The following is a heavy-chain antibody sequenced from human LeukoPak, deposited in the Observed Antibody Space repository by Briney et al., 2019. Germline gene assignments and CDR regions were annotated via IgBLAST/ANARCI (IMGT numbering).Heavy chain of an antibody. CDR3: ASEAYYYDSSGYYKY. Sequence: PSETLSLTCTVSGDSISSFHWSWIRQPAGKGLEWIGRIYTSGSTNYNPSLKSRVTMSLDTSKNQFSLKLSSVTAADTAVYYCASEAYYYDSSGYYKYWGQGTLVTVSS. V-gene: IGHV4-4*07. CDR1: GDSISSFH. CDR2: IYTSGST. J-gene: IGHJ4*02. D-gene: IGHD3-22*01.